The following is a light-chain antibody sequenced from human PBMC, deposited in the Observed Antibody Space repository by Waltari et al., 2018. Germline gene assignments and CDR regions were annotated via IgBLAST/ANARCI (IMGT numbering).Light chain of an antibody. CDR3: SSYAGSNKNV. CDR1: SSDVGGYNY. CDR2: EVS. Sequence: QSALTQPPSASGSPGPSVTISCPGTSSDVGGYNYVSWYQQHPGKAPKLMIYEVSKRPSGVPDRFSGSKSGNTASLTVSGLQAEDEADYYCSSYAGSNKNVFGTGTKVTVL. V-gene: IGLV2-8*01. J-gene: IGLJ1*01.